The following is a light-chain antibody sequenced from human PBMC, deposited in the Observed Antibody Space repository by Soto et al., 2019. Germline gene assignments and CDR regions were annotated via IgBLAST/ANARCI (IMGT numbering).Light chain of an antibody. Sequence: QAVLTQPASVSGSPGQTITISCTGTSRDIGNYNYVSWYQHHPGKAPKLMIYEVTSRPSGVSDRFSGSKSGMTASLTISGLQPEDEADYFCASYRSANTLVVFGTGTKVTVL. CDR2: EVT. V-gene: IGLV2-14*01. CDR3: ASYRSANTLVV. J-gene: IGLJ1*01. CDR1: SRDIGNYNY.